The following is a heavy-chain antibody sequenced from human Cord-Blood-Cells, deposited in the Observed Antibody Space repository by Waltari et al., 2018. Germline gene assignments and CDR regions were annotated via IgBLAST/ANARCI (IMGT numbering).Heavy chain of an antibody. D-gene: IGHD3-10*01. CDR3: AREDYGSGSYAFDI. CDR2: TYYRSKWYN. V-gene: IGHV6-1*01. CDR1: GDRVPSNRAA. J-gene: IGHJ3*02. Sequence: QVQLQQSGPGLVKPSQTLSLTCAISGDRVPSNRAAWHWIRQSPSRGLEWLGRTYYRSKWYNDYAVSVKSRITINPDTSKNQFSLQLNSVTPEDTAVYYCAREDYGSGSYAFDIWGQGTMVTVSS.